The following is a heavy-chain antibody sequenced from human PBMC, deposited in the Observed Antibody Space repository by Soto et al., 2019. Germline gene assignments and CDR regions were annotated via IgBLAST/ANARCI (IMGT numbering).Heavy chain of an antibody. CDR1: EATFTSFA. J-gene: IGHJ4*02. Sequence: QVQLVQSGAEVKKPGSSVKVSCKASEATFTSFATSWLRQPPGQGLEWMGGIIPIFGTANYAQKFQGRATITADESTSTAYVELSSLRSEDTAVYYCARGGVVVTGRFDYWGQGTLVTVSS. CDR2: IIPIFGTA. CDR3: ARGGVVVTGRFDY. D-gene: IGHD2-21*02. V-gene: IGHV1-69*01.